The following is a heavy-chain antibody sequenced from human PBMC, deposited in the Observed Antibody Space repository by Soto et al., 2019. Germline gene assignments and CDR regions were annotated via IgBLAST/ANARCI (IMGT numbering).Heavy chain of an antibody. CDR2: ILSKTDGGST. CDR3: FAGIGEVRY. V-gene: IGHV3-15*07. D-gene: IGHD3-10*01. CDR1: GYTFSVAW. J-gene: IGHJ4*02. Sequence: EVQLVESGGGLVKPGGSLRLSCAASGYTFSVAWMNWVRQAPGKGLEWVGRILSKTDGGSTAFAAPVKGRFTISRDDSKNTLYLQMNSLKPEDTAVYYCFAGIGEVRYWGQGTLVTVSS.